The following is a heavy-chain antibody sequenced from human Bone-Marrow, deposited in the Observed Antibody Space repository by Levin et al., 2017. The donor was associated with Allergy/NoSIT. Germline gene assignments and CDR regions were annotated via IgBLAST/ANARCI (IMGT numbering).Heavy chain of an antibody. V-gene: IGHV3-23*01. D-gene: IGHD6-13*01. CDR2: ISGSGGST. J-gene: IGHJ6*02. Sequence: GESLKISCAASGFTFSSYAMSWVRQAPGKGLEWVSAISGSGGSTYYADSVKGRFTISRDNSKNTLYLQMNSLRAEDTAVYYCANGPQPGIAAAGRLKNYYDYGMDVWGQGTTVTVSS. CDR1: GFTFSSYA. CDR3: ANGPQPGIAAAGRLKNYYDYGMDV.